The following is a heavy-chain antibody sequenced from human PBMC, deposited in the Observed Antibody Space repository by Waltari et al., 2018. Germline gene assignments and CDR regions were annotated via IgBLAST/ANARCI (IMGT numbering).Heavy chain of an antibody. CDR2: TYYRSKWSN. D-gene: IGHD6-13*01. V-gene: IGHV6-1*01. J-gene: IGHJ4*02. CDR3: ARGSSSSFDS. Sequence: QVQLQQSGPGLVKPSQTLSLPCAVSGDSFPVHSSAAWNWIRQSPSRGLEWLGRTYYRSKWSNEYAVSVRSRITINPDTSKNQFSLHLNSVTPEDTAVYYCARGSSSSFDSWGQGILVTVSS. CDR1: GDSFPVHSSAA.